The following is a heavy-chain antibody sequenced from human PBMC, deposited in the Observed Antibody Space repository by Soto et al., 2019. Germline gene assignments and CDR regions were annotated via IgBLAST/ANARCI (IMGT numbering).Heavy chain of an antibody. CDR1: GYTFTSYA. CDR2: INAGNGNT. D-gene: IGHD2-21*01. Sequence: QVQLVQSGAAEKKPGATVKVSCKASGYTFTSYAMDWVRQAPGQRLEWMGWINAGNGNTKYSQKFQGRVTITRDTSASTAYMELSSLRSEDTAVYYSAREFPLWFDPWGQGTLVTVSS. J-gene: IGHJ5*02. CDR3: AREFPLWFDP. V-gene: IGHV1-3*05.